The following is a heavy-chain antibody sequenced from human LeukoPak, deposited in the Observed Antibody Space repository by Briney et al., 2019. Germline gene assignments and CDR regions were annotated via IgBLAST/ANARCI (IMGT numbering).Heavy chain of an antibody. V-gene: IGHV4-4*07. CDR2: IYSTGST. Sequence: SETLSLTCTVSGGSISSYNWSWVRQPAGKGLEWIGRIYSTGSTDYNPSLKSRVTMSLDTSKNQLSLKLSSVTAADTAVYFCATRIGGGTSYYFDYWGQGTLVTVSS. J-gene: IGHJ4*02. D-gene: IGHD2/OR15-2a*01. CDR3: ATRIGGGTSYYFDY. CDR1: GGSISSYN.